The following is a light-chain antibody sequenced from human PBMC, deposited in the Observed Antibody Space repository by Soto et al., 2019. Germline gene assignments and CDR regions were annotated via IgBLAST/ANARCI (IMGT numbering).Light chain of an antibody. CDR2: LNSDGSH. Sequence: QLVLTQSPSASASLGASVKLTCTLSSGHSSYAIAWHQQQPEKGPRFLMNLNSDGSHSKGDGIPDRFSGSSSGAERYLTISSLQSEDEADYCCQTWGTGIHVVFGGGTKLTVL. V-gene: IGLV4-69*01. CDR3: QTWGTGIHVV. CDR1: SGHSSYA. J-gene: IGLJ2*01.